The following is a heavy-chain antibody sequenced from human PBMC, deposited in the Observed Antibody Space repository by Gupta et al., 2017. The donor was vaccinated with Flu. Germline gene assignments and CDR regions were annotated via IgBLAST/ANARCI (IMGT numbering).Heavy chain of an antibody. D-gene: IGHD1-26*01. Sequence: QVQLQESGPGLVKPSETLSLTCTVSGGSISSYYWSWIRQPPGKGLEWIGYIYYSGSTNYNPSLKSRVTISVDTSKNQFSLKLSSVTAADTAVYYCARQLVGATRGGFDYWGQGTLVTVSS. CDR1: GGSISSYY. J-gene: IGHJ4*02. CDR2: IYYSGST. V-gene: IGHV4-59*08. CDR3: ARQLVGATRGGFDY.